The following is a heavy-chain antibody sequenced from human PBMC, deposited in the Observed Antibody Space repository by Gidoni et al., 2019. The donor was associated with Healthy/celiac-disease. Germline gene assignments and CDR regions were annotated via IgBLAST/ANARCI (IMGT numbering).Heavy chain of an antibody. CDR3: ARGGAIAARSYYFDY. Sequence: QVQLQASGPGLVKPSETLSLTCTVSVGSISSYYWRWIRQPAGKGLEWIGRIYTSGSTNYNTSRKSRVTMSVDTSKNQFSLKLSSGTAADTAGYYCARGGAIAARSYYFDYWGQGTLVTVSS. D-gene: IGHD6-6*01. V-gene: IGHV4-4*07. J-gene: IGHJ4*02. CDR1: VGSISSYY. CDR2: IYTSGST.